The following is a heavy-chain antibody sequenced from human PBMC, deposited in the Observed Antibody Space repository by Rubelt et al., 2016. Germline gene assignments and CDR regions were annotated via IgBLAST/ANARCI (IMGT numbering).Heavy chain of an antibody. CDR3: ARRNSGTYSPFDY. V-gene: IGHV5-10-1*03. CDR1: GYSFTSYW. J-gene: IGHJ4*02. CDR2: IDPSDSYG. D-gene: IGHD1-26*01. Sequence: EVQLVQSGAEVKKPGESLRISCKGSGYSFTSYWISWVRQMPGTGLEWMGRIDPSDSYGNYSPSFEGHGTVSADKSISTSYLQWSSLQAADTAMYYCARRNSGTYSPFDYWGQGTMVTVSP.